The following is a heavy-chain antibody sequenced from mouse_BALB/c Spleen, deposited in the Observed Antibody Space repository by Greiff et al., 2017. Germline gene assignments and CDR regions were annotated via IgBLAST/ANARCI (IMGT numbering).Heavy chain of an antibody. D-gene: IGHD1-1*01. CDR3: ARRPHYYGSSPDY. CDR2: INPSTGYT. V-gene: IGHV1-7*01. Sequence: QVQLKQSGAELAKPGASVKMSCKASGYTFTSYWMHWVKQRPGQGLEWIGYINPSTGYTEYNQKFKDKATLTADKSSSTAYMQLSSLTSEDSAVYYCARRPHYYGSSPDYWGQGTTLTVSS. CDR1: GYTFTSYW. J-gene: IGHJ2*01.